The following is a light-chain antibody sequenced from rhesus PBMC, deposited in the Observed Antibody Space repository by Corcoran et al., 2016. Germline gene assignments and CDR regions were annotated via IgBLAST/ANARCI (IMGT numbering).Light chain of an antibody. CDR1: QGISNW. CDR2: AAS. Sequence: DIQMTQSPSSLSASVGDRVTITCQASQGISNWLAWYPQKPGKAPKLLIYAASSLQSGVPSRFSGSGSGTEVTLTSSSLQPEDFATYYCQQHNSNPYSFGQGTKVEIK. V-gene: IGKV1-33*02. J-gene: IGKJ2*01. CDR3: QQHNSNPYS.